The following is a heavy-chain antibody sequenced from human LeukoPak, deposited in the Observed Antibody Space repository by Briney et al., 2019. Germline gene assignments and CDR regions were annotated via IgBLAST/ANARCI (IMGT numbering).Heavy chain of an antibody. CDR2: IYYSGST. V-gene: IGHV4-39*01. D-gene: IGHD3-22*01. J-gene: IGHJ4*02. CDR3: ARHLTTYYYDSSGSYP. CDR1: GGSIISYY. Sequence: SETLSLTCTVSGGSIISYYWGWIRQPPGKGLEWIGTIYYSGSTYYNPSLKSRVTISVDTSKNQFSLKLSSVTAADTAVYYCARHLTTYYYDSSGSYPWGQGTLVTVSS.